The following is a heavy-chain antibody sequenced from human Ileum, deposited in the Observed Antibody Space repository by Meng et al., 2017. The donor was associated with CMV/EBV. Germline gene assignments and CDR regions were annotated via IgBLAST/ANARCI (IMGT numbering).Heavy chain of an antibody. D-gene: IGHD2-2*01. CDR1: GFTFSTYA. J-gene: IGHJ6*02. V-gene: IGHV3-30*04. CDR2: ISYDGSNK. Sequence: GESLKISCAASGFTFSTYAMHWVRQAPGKGLEWVAVISYDGSNKYYADSVKGRFTISRDNSKNTLYLQMNSLRAEDTSVYYCARGYCSSTSCSPPAVWDRGNTV. CDR3: ARGYCSSTSCSPPAV.